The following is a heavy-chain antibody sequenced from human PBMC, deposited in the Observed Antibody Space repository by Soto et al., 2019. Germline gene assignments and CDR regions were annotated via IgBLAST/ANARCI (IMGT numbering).Heavy chain of an antibody. Sequence: SETLSLTCTVSGGSISSSSYYWGWIRQPPGKGLEWIGSIYYSGSTYYNPSLKSRVTISVDTSKNQFSLKLSSVTAADPAVYYCASQPIAVAGNRLDYWGQGPLVTASS. V-gene: IGHV4-39*01. D-gene: IGHD6-19*01. CDR1: GGSISSSSYY. CDR2: IYYSGST. J-gene: IGHJ4*02. CDR3: ASQPIAVAGNRLDY.